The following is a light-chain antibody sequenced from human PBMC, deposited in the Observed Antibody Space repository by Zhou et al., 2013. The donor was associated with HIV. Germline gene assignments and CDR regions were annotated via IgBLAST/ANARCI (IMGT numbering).Light chain of an antibody. CDR2: KAS. Sequence: DIQMTQSPSTLSTSAGDRVTLTCRASQSIGRELAWYQQKPGQVPKVLIYKASSLDGGVPSRFSGSGSATEFTLTISSLQPDDVATYYCQQYYAFPLTFGGGPRWRS. V-gene: IGKV1-5*03. J-gene: IGKJ4*01. CDR3: QQYYAFPLT. CDR1: QSIGRE.